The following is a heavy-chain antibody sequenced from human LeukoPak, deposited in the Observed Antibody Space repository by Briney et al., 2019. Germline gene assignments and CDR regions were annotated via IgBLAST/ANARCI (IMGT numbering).Heavy chain of an antibody. D-gene: IGHD5-18*01. Sequence: GRSLRLSCAASGFTFSSYAMSWVRQAPGKGLEGGSAISGSGGSTYYADSVEGRFTISGDNSKNTLYLQMNSLRAEDTAVYYCAKDRRRIQLPSGDYWGQGTLVTVSS. CDR2: ISGSGGST. J-gene: IGHJ4*02. CDR3: AKDRRRIQLPSGDY. V-gene: IGHV3-23*01. CDR1: GFTFSSYA.